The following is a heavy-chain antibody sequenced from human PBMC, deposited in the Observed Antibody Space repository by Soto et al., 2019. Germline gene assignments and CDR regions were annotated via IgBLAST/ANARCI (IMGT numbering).Heavy chain of an antibody. CDR3: AMLCGLSGGSSGMDV. J-gene: IGHJ6*02. D-gene: IGHD3-16*01. CDR2: IRRKANSYTT. V-gene: IGHV3-72*01. CDR1: GLIFSDYH. Sequence: EVQLVESGGGLVQPGGSLRLSCAASGLIFSDYHMDWVRQAPGKGLEWVGRIRRKANSYTTEYAASVKGRFTISRDDSKNSLYLQMNSLKSEDTALYYCAMLCGLSGGSSGMDVWGQGTTVTVSS.